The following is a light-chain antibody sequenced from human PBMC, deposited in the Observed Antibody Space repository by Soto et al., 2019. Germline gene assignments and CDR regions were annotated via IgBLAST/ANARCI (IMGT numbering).Light chain of an antibody. J-gene: IGKJ2*01. CDR3: QQYNSVYT. CDR2: DAS. V-gene: IGKV1-5*01. CDR1: QSISSW. Sequence: DIQTHQSPSTLSASVGDRVTITCRASQSISSWLAWYQQXPGKAPKLLIYDASSLESGVPSRFGGSGSGKEFTLTISSMQPDDFANYYCQQYNSVYTFGQGTRLE.